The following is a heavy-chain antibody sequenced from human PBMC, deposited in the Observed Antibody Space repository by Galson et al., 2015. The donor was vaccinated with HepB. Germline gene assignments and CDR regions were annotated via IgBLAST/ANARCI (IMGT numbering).Heavy chain of an antibody. V-gene: IGHV3-23*01. CDR3: ARRDTSGYYYFDY. J-gene: IGHJ4*02. D-gene: IGHD6-19*01. Sequence: SLRLSCAASGFTFSNFGMSWVRQPPGKGLEWVSSIGTGGDTYYGDSLKGRFTISRDNSKNTLYLQLNILRAEDTAVYFCARRDTSGYYYFDYWGQGTLVTVSS. CDR2: IGTGGDT. CDR1: GFTFSNFG.